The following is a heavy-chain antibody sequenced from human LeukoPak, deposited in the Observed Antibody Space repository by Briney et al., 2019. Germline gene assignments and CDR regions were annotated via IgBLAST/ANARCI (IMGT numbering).Heavy chain of an antibody. CDR1: GFTFSSYA. Sequence: GRSLRLSCAASGFTFSSYAMHWVRQAPGKGLEWVAVISYDGSNKYYADSVKGRFTISRDNSKNTLYLQMNSLRAEDTAVYYCARGYYDILTPWSYWGQGTLDTVSS. J-gene: IGHJ4*02. CDR2: ISYDGSNK. V-gene: IGHV3-30*04. CDR3: ARGYYDILTPWSY. D-gene: IGHD3-9*01.